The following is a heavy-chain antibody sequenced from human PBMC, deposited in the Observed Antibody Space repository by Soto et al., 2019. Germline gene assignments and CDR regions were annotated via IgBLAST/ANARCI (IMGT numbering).Heavy chain of an antibody. CDR1: GGTFSSYA. D-gene: IGHD5-12*01. Sequence: SVKVSCKASGGTFSSYAISWVRQAPGQGLEWMGGIIPIFGTANYAQKFQGRVTITADESTSTAYMELSSLRSEDTAVYYCASGSIVAKETQTYYYYGMDVWGQGTTVTVSS. CDR2: IIPIFGTA. V-gene: IGHV1-69*13. CDR3: ASGSIVAKETQTYYYYGMDV. J-gene: IGHJ6*02.